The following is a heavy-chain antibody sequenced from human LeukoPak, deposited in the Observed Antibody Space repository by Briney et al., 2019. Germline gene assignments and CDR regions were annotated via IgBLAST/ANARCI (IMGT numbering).Heavy chain of an antibody. CDR2: ISGSSGST. J-gene: IGHJ5*02. D-gene: IGHD3-16*01. Sequence: GGSLRLSCAASGFTFSSYGMSWVRQAPGKGLEWVSGISGSSGSTYYADSVKGRFTISRDNSKDTLYLQMNNLRAEDTAVYYCATKRGGPRLNWFDPWGQGTLVTVSS. CDR1: GFTFSSYG. CDR3: ATKRGGPRLNWFDP. V-gene: IGHV3-23*01.